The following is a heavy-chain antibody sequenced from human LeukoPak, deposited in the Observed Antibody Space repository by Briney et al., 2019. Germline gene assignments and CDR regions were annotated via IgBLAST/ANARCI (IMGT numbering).Heavy chain of an antibody. D-gene: IGHD1-1*01. J-gene: IGHJ3*01. CDR2: IYYTGSI. CDR1: GDSISSDY. CDR3: ARRNDPYGLDV. V-gene: IGHV4-59*08. Sequence: SETLSLTCTVSGDSISSDYWSWIRQPPGKGLEWIGYIYYTGSIYYNPSLKSRVTISVDTSRIHFSLKLTSVTAADTAVYYCARRNDPYGLDVWGQGTMVTVSS.